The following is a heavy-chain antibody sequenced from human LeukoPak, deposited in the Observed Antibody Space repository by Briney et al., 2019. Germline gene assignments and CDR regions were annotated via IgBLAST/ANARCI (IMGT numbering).Heavy chain of an antibody. V-gene: IGHV4-59*01. D-gene: IGHD6-19*01. CDR2: IYYSGST. CDR3: ARGSGWYAY. CDR1: GGSINNYY. Sequence: SETLSLTCTVSGGSINNYYWSWIRQPPGKGLEWIGYIYYSGSTNYNPSLKSRVTISVDTSKTQISLELSSVTAADTAVYYCARGSGWYAYWGQGTLVTVSS. J-gene: IGHJ4*02.